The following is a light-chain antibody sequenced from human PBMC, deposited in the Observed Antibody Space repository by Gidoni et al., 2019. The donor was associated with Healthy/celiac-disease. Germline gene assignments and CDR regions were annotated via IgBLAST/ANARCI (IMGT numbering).Light chain of an antibody. CDR1: SSDVGGYNY. CDR3: SSYTSSSPHV. J-gene: IGLJ1*01. V-gene: IGLV2-14*01. Sequence: QSALTQPASLSGPPGQSITISCTGTSSDVGGYNYVSWYQQHPGKAPKLMIYDVSNRPSGVSNRFSGSKSGNTASLTISGLQAEDEADYYCSSYTSSSPHVFGTGTKVTVL. CDR2: DVS.